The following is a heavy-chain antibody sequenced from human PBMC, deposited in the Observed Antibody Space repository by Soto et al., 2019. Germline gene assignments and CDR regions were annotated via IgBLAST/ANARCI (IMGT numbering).Heavy chain of an antibody. Sequence: SETLSLTCSVSAGSMRNYYWSWIRQPPGKGLEWIGNVDDSGTTKYNPSLRSRVTISVDTSTNQFSLKLSSVIAADTAVYYCSRDVSCSGGSCYPNDWFDPWGQGTLVTXSS. J-gene: IGHJ5*02. CDR2: VDDSGTT. CDR1: AGSMRNYY. D-gene: IGHD2-15*01. CDR3: SRDVSCSGGSCYPNDWFDP. V-gene: IGHV4-59*01.